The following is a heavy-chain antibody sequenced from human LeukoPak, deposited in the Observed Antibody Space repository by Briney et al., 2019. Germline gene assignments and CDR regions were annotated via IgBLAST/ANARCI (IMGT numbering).Heavy chain of an antibody. CDR3: ARGGRGLRLGELSHFDY. CDR1: GGSISSSSYY. J-gene: IGHJ4*02. CDR2: TYYSGNT. D-gene: IGHD3-16*02. Sequence: SETLSLTCTVSGGSISSSSYYWGWIRQPPGKGLEWIGSTYYSGNTYYNPSLKSRVTISVDTSKNQFSLKLSSVTAADTAVYYCARGGRGLRLGELSHFDYWGQGTLVTVSS. V-gene: IGHV4-39*01.